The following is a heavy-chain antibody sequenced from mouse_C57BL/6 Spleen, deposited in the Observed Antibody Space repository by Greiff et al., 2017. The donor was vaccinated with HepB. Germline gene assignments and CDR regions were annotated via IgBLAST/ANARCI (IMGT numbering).Heavy chain of an antibody. CDR2: IDPENGDT. J-gene: IGHJ1*03. V-gene: IGHV14-4*01. D-gene: IGHD1-1*02. CDR3: TRNYDWYFDV. CDR1: GFNIKDDY. Sequence: EVKLMESGAELVRPGASVKLSCTASGFNIKDDYMHWVKQRPEQGLEWIGWIDPENGDTEYASKFQGKATITADTSSNTAYLQLSSLTSEDTAVYYCTRNYDWYFDVWGTGTTVTVSS.